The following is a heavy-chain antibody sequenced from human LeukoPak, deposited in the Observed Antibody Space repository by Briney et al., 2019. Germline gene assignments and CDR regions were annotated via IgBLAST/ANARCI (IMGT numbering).Heavy chain of an antibody. V-gene: IGHV4-34*01. J-gene: IGHJ4*02. D-gene: IGHD2-21*02. CDR3: ARALHIVVVTAIPGGIDY. CDR2: IYYSGST. CDR1: GGSFSGYY. Sequence: PSETLSLTCAVYGGSFSGYYWSWIRQPPGKGLEWIGSIYYSGSTYYNPSLKSRVTISVDTSKNQFSLKLSSVTAADTAVYYCARALHIVVVTAIPGGIDYWGQGTLVTVSS.